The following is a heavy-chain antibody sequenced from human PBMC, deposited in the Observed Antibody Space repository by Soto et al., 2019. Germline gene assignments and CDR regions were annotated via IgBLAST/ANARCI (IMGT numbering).Heavy chain of an antibody. CDR2: INQDGSEK. J-gene: IGHJ4*02. Sequence: PGGSLRLSCAASGFTFSTYFMSWVRQTPGKGLEWVANINQDGSEKYYVDSVKGRFTISRDNAKNSVYLQMNSLRVEDTAVYYCVRTGHWGQGTLVTVSS. CDR3: VRTGH. V-gene: IGHV3-7*05. CDR1: GFTFSTYF.